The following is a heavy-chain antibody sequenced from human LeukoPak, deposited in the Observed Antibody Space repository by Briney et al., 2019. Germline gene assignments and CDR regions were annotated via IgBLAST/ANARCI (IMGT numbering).Heavy chain of an antibody. CDR1: GFTFSSFA. CDR3: AKWKYGSDFGYFDY. J-gene: IGHJ4*02. CDR2: ISGNGATT. Sequence: AGSLRLSCAASGFTFSSFAMSWVRQVPGKGLEWVSGISGNGATTHHADSVKGRFTIARDNSKNTLYLQMNSLRAEDTAVYYCAKWKYGSDFGYFDYWGQGTLVTVS. V-gene: IGHV3-23*01. D-gene: IGHD3-10*01.